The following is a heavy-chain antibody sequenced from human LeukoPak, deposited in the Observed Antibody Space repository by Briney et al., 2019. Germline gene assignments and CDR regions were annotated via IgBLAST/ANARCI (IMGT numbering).Heavy chain of an antibody. D-gene: IGHD6-19*01. J-gene: IGHJ4*02. CDR2: INPSGGST. CDR1: GYTFTSHY. CDR3: ARVVAVAGTSDY. Sequence: GASVKVSCKASGYTFTSHYMHWVRQAPGQGLEWMGIINPSGGSTSYAQKFQGRVTMTRDTSTSTVYMELSSLRSEDTAVYYCARVVAVAGTSDYWGQGTLVTVSS. V-gene: IGHV1-46*01.